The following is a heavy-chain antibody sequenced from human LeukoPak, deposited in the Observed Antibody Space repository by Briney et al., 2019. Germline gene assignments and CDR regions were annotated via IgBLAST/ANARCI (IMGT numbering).Heavy chain of an antibody. CDR1: ADSISRGSYY. J-gene: IGHJ4*02. Sequence: SRTLSLTCTVSADSISRGSYYWTWIRQPAGKGLEWIGHIYTSGSTNYNPSLKSRVTISVDTSKNQFSLKLSSVTAADTAVYHCAREFSYWGQGTLVTISS. CDR2: IYTSGST. CDR3: AREFSY. V-gene: IGHV4-61*09.